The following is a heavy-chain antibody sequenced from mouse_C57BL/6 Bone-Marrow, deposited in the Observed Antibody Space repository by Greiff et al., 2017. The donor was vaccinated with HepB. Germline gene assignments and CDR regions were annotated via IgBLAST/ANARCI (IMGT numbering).Heavy chain of an antibody. D-gene: IGHD1-1*02. CDR3: ARLTMGGYFDV. CDR2: IYPGSGST. J-gene: IGHJ1*03. Sequence: QVQLQQPGAELVRPGSSVKLSCKASGYTFTSYWMDWVKQRPGQGLEWIGDIYPGSGSTNYNEKFKSKATLTVDTSSSTAYMQLSSLTSEDSAVYYCARLTMGGYFDVWGTGTTVTVSS. CDR1: GYTFTSYW. V-gene: IGHV1-55*01.